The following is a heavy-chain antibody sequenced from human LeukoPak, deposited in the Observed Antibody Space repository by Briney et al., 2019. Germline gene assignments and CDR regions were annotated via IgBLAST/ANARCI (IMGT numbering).Heavy chain of an antibody. CDR1: GFTFSTYR. V-gene: IGHV3-74*01. CDR3: SRGRYYLDS. D-gene: IGHD3-16*01. J-gene: IGHJ4*02. CDR2: VDIDGSSA. Sequence: GGSLRLSCAASGFTFSTYRMHWVRQAPGKGLVWVSHVDIDGSSATYADSVKGRFTISRDNAKNTLFLQMNSLRVEDTAVYYCSRGRYYLDSWGQGTLVTVSS.